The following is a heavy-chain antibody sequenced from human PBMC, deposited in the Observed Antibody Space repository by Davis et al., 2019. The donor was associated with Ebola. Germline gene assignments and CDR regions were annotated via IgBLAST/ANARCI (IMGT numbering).Heavy chain of an antibody. CDR3: ARESNYVRFDP. J-gene: IGHJ5*02. Sequence: SETLSLTCAISGGSISSSSYYWSWIRQPPGKGLGWIGYIYYSGSTNYNPSLKSRVTISVDTSKNQFSLKLSSVTAADTAVYYCARESNYVRFDPWGQGTLVTVSS. V-gene: IGHV4-61*01. CDR1: GGSISSSSYY. CDR2: IYYSGST. D-gene: IGHD4-11*01.